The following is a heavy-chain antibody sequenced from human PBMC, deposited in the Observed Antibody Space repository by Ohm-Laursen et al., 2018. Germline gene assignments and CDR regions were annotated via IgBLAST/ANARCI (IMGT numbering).Heavy chain of an antibody. D-gene: IGHD6-19*01. J-gene: IGHJ4*02. CDR2: ISGSGDNT. CDR3: AKDQDSSGW. Sequence: SLRLSCTASGFTFSSYAMSWVRQAPGKGLEWVSAISGSGDNTYYADSVKGRFTISRDNSKNKLYLQMNSLRAEDTAVYYCAKDQDSSGWWGQGTLVTVSS. V-gene: IGHV3-23*01. CDR1: GFTFSSYA.